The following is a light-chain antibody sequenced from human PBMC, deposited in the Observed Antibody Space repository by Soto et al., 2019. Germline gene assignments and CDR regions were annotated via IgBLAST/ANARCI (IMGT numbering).Light chain of an antibody. V-gene: IGLV2-14*01. CDR2: EVS. J-gene: IGLJ1*01. Sequence: QSVLTQPASVSGSPGQSITISCTGTSSDVGGYTYVSWYQHHPGKAPKLMIYEVSNRPSGVSNRFSGSKSGTTASLTISGLQAEDEADYYCSSYTSSSTYVFGTGTKV. CDR1: SSDVGGYTY. CDR3: SSYTSSSTYV.